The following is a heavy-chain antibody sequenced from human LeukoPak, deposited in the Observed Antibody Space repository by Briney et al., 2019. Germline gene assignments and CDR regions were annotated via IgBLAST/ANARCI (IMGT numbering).Heavy chain of an antibody. Sequence: SETLSLTCTVSGGSISSYYWGWIRQPAGKGLEWIGRIYTSGSTNYNPSLKSRVTMPVDTSKNQFSLKLSSVTATDTAVYYCARDLFSGRLNWFDRWGRGTLVTVSS. CDR2: IYTSGST. D-gene: IGHD2-21*01. CDR1: GGSISSYY. J-gene: IGHJ5*02. V-gene: IGHV4-4*07. CDR3: ARDLFSGRLNWFDR.